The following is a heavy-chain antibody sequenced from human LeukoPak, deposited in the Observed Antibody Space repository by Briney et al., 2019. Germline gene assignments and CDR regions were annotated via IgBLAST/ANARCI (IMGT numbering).Heavy chain of an antibody. J-gene: IGHJ3*02. CDR2: ISYDGSNK. CDR3: ARAHVTGVDAFDI. V-gene: IGHV3-30*03. D-gene: IGHD2-21*02. Sequence: GRSLRLSCAASGFSFSSYGMHWVRQAPGKGLEWVAVISYDGSNKYYADSVKGRFTISRDNSKNTLYLQMNSLRAEDTAVYYCARAHVTGVDAFDIWGQGTMVSVSS. CDR1: GFSFSSYG.